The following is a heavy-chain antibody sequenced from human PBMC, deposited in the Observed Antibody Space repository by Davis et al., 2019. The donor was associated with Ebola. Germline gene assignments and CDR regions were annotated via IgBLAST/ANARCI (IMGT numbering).Heavy chain of an antibody. CDR3: ARHTISGSYYRGPFDY. D-gene: IGHD1-26*01. Sequence: MPSETLSLTCTVSGGSISSSSYYWGWIRQPPGKGLEWIGSIYSSGSTYYNASLKSRVTISVDTSMNQFSLKLSSVTAADTSVYFCARHTISGSYYRGPFDYWGQGTLVTVSS. J-gene: IGHJ4*02. V-gene: IGHV4-39*01. CDR1: GGSISSSSYY. CDR2: IYSSGST.